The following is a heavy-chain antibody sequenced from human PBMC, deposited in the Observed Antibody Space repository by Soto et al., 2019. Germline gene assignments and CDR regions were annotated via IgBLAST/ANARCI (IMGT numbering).Heavy chain of an antibody. D-gene: IGHD3-16*01. CDR3: ARVTFGNYYDMDV. CDR2: IIPIFGTA. Sequence: SVKVACKASGGTFSSYAISWVRQAPGQGLEWMGGIIPIFGTANYAQKFQGRVTITADESTSTAYMELSSLRSEDTAVYYCARVTFGNYYDMDVWGQGTTVTVSS. V-gene: IGHV1-69*13. J-gene: IGHJ6*02. CDR1: GGTFSSYA.